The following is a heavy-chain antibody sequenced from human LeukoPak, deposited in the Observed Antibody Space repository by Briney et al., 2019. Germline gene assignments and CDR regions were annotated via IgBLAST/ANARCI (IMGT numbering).Heavy chain of an antibody. CDR3: ARGGSDTMTFQP. D-gene: IGHD3-22*01. V-gene: IGHV4-39*07. J-gene: IGHJ5*02. Sequence: SETLSLTCTVSGGSISSSSYYWGWIREPPGKGLEWIGSIYYSGSTYYNPSLKSRVTISVDTSKNQFSLKLSSVTAADTAVYYCARGGSDTMTFQPWGQGTLVTVSS. CDR1: GGSISSSSYY. CDR2: IYYSGST.